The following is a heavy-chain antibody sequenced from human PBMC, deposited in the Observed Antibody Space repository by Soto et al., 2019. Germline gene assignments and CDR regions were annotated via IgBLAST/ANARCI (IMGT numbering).Heavy chain of an antibody. CDR2: IYYSGST. J-gene: IGHJ4*02. CDR1: GGSISSGGYY. D-gene: IGHD5-12*01. V-gene: IGHV4-31*03. CDR3: ASLDVDIVATSANY. Sequence: QLQLQESGPGLVKPSQTLSLTCTVSGGSISSGGYYWSWIHQHPGKGLEWIGYIYYSGSTYYNPSLKSRVTISVDTSKNQFSLKLSAVTAADTAVYYCASLDVDIVATSANYWGQGTLVTVSS.